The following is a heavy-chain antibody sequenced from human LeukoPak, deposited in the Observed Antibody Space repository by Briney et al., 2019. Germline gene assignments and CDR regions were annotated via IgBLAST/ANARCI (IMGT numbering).Heavy chain of an antibody. Sequence: ASVKVSCKASGYTFTGYYMHWVRQAPGQGLEWMGWINPNSGGTNYAQKFQGRVTMTRDTSISTAYMELSRLRSDDTAMYYCARDWTIFRGIWDGYYFDYWGQGTLVTVSS. J-gene: IGHJ4*02. D-gene: IGHD3-9*01. CDR3: ARDWTIFRGIWDGYYFDY. CDR1: GYTFTGYY. CDR2: INPNSGGT. V-gene: IGHV1-2*02.